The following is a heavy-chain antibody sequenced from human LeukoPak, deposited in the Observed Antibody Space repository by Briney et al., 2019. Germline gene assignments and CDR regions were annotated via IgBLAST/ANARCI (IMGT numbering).Heavy chain of an antibody. D-gene: IGHD1-26*01. CDR3: ARGIVGATTRGYYYYYNYMDV. CDR1: GGSINSYY. CDR2: INHSGST. V-gene: IGHV4-34*01. J-gene: IGHJ6*03. Sequence: SETLSLTCTVSGGSINSYYWGWIRQPPGKGLEWIGEINHSGSTDYHPSLKSRVTIAVDTSKNQFSLKLSSVSAADTAVYYCARGIVGATTRGYYYYYNYMDVCGKGTTVTVSS.